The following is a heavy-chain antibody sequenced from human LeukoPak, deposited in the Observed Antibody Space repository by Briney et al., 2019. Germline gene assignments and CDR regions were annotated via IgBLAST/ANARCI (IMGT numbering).Heavy chain of an antibody. CDR1: GGSISSSSYY. Sequence: SETLSLTCTVSGGSISSSSYYWGWIRQPPGKGLEWIGSIYYSGSTYYNPSLKSRVTISVDTSKNQFSLKLSSVTAADTAVYYCARVRFITMIVVVSDGAFDIWGQGTMVTVSS. J-gene: IGHJ3*02. CDR2: IYYSGST. V-gene: IGHV4-39*07. D-gene: IGHD3-22*01. CDR3: ARVRFITMIVVVSDGAFDI.